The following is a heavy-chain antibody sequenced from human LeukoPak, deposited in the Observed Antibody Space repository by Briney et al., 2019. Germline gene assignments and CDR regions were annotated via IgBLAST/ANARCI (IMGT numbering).Heavy chain of an antibody. J-gene: IGHJ5*02. CDR3: ARDRGCSATTCYTGGDWLDP. CDR1: GYTFTNYG. Sequence: GASVKVSCKASGYTFTNYGISWVRQAPGQGLEWMGWISAYTIYAQKLQGRVTMTTDTSTSTAYMELSRLRSDDTAVFYCARDRGCSATTCYTGGDWLDPWGQGTLVTVSS. V-gene: IGHV1-18*01. CDR2: ISAYT. D-gene: IGHD2-2*01.